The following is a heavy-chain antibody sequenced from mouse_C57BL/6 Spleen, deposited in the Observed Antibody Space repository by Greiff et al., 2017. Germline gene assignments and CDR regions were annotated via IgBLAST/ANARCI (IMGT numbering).Heavy chain of an antibody. CDR2: IDPETGGN. D-gene: IGHD1-1*01. Sequence: QVHVKQSGAELVRPGASVTLSCKASGYTFTDYEMHWVKQTPVHGLEWIGTIDPETGGNAYNQKFKGKAILTADKSSSTAYMELRILTSEDSAVCYSARPIATVAPCVWGTGTTVTVSS. V-gene: IGHV1-15*01. J-gene: IGHJ1*03. CDR1: GYTFTDYE. CDR3: ARPIATVAPCV.